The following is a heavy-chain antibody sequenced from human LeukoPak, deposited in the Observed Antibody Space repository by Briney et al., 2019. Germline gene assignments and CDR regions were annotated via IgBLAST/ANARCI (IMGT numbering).Heavy chain of an antibody. Sequence: SETLSLTCAAYGGSFSGYYWSWIRQPPGKGLEWIGEINHSGSTNYNPSLKSRVTISVDTSKNQFSLKLSSVTAADTAVYYCARGGPGIAARRNYYMDVWGKGTTVTVSS. CDR3: ARGGPGIAARRNYYMDV. D-gene: IGHD6-13*01. CDR1: GGSFSGYY. J-gene: IGHJ6*03. CDR2: INHSGST. V-gene: IGHV4-34*01.